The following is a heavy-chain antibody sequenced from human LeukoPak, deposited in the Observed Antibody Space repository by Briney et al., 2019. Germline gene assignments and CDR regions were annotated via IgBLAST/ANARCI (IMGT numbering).Heavy chain of an antibody. V-gene: IGHV3-74*01. CDR3: ARPRGPGSGSNWFDP. Sequence: GGSLRLSCAASGFTFSSYWMHWVRQAPGKGLVWVSRINSDGSSTSYADPVKGRFTISRDNAKNTLYLQMNSLRAEDTAVYYCARPRGPGSGSNWFDPWGQGTLVTVSS. D-gene: IGHD3-10*01. J-gene: IGHJ5*02. CDR2: INSDGSST. CDR1: GFTFSSYW.